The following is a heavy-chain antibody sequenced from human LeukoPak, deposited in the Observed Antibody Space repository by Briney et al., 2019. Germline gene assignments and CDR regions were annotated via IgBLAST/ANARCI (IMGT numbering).Heavy chain of an antibody. V-gene: IGHV4-61*01. CDR2: IYYSGST. D-gene: IGHD3-22*01. CDR3: AGSPEYYVSSGYAYYFDY. CDR1: GYSISSGHY. J-gene: IGHJ4*02. Sequence: SETLSLTCTVSGYSISSGHYWSWIRQPPGKGLEWIGYIYYSGSTNYNPSLKSRVTISVDTSKNQFSLKLSSVTAADTAVYYCAGSPEYYVSSGYAYYFDYWGQGTLVTVSS.